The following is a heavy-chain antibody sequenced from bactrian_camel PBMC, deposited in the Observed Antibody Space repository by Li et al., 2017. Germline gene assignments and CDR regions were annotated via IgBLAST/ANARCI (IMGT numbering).Heavy chain of an antibody. CDR3: AARPLGVVAGLIAVFGY. V-gene: IGHV3S55*01. D-gene: IGHD6*01. CDR1: GWTLDDRD. J-gene: IGHJ6*01. CDR2: ISSGDRT. Sequence: HVQLVESGGGSVQAGGSLRLSCSASGWTLDDRDMGWYRQATGNECELVSTISSGDRTSYRDSVKGRFTISKDNAKNTLYLQMSSLKPEDTAMYYCAARPLGVVAGLIAVFGYWGQGTQVTVS.